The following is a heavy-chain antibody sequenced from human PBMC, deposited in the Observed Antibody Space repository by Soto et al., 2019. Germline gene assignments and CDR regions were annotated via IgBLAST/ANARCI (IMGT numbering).Heavy chain of an antibody. D-gene: IGHD2-8*01. V-gene: IGHV4-61*01. CDR3: ARFPGVGLSARWFDP. CDR1: GGSLNNGNYY. CDR2: IYYSGST. Sequence: QVHLQESGPGLLKPSETLTLTCTVSGGSLNNGNYYWSWLRQPPGKALEWIGHIYYSGSTSYNPSLKSRVIMSIDMSKSRFSLRLTPVIAADTAVSFCARFPGVGLSARWFDPWGQGALITVAS. J-gene: IGHJ5*02.